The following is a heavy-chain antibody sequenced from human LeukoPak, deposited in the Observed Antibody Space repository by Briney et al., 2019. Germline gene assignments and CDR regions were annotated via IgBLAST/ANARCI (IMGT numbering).Heavy chain of an antibody. CDR3: ARDLRYCTNGVCYFFDYYYMDV. CDR1: GITFSSYG. J-gene: IGHJ6*03. Sequence: PGGSLRLSCAASGITFSSYGMNWVRQAPGKGLERVSSISSSSSYIYYADSVKGRFTISRDDAKNSLYLQMNSLRAEDTAVYYCARDLRYCTNGVCYFFDYYYMDVWGKGTTVTVSS. D-gene: IGHD2-8*01. V-gene: IGHV3-21*01. CDR2: ISSSSSYI.